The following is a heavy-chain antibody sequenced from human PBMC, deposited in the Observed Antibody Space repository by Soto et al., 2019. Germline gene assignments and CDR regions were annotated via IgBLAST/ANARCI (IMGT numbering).Heavy chain of an antibody. CDR3: VKYYFDSSGYYGLNAFDI. V-gene: IGHV3-64D*06. CDR2: ISSNGGST. Sequence: GSLRLSCLASRFTFSTYAMHWVRQAPGKVLEYVSTISSNGGSTYYADSVKGRFTISRDNSKNTLYLQMSSLRAEDTAVYYCVKYYFDSSGYYGLNAFDIWGQGTMVTVSS. CDR1: RFTFSTYA. D-gene: IGHD3-22*01. J-gene: IGHJ3*02.